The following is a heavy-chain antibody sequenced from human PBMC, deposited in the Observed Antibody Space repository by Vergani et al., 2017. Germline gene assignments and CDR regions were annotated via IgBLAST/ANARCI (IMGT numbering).Heavy chain of an antibody. Sequence: EVQLLESGGDLVQPGGSLRLSCAASGFTFNHYAMSWVRQAPGKGLEWVSAISGSGGSTYYADSVKGRFTISRDNSKNTLYLQMNSLRAEDTAVYYCAKEVRQQLVWSRYYYYYGMDVWGQGTTVTVSS. D-gene: IGHD6-13*01. V-gene: IGHV3-23*01. CDR3: AKEVRQQLVWSRYYYYYGMDV. CDR1: GFTFNHYA. CDR2: ISGSGGST. J-gene: IGHJ6*02.